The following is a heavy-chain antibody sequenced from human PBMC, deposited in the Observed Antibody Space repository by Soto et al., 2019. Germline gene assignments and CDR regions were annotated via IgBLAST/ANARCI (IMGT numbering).Heavy chain of an antibody. J-gene: IGHJ3*02. CDR1: GYTFTSYG. V-gene: IGHV1-18*01. CDR2: ISAYNGNT. Sequence: ASLKVSCKASGYTFTSYGISWVRQAPGQGLEWMGWISAYNGNTNYAQKLQGRVTMTTDTSTSTAYMELRSLRSDDTAVYYCARGYYYDSSGYYYSDAFDIWGQGTMVTVSS. CDR3: ARGYYYDSSGYYYSDAFDI. D-gene: IGHD3-22*01.